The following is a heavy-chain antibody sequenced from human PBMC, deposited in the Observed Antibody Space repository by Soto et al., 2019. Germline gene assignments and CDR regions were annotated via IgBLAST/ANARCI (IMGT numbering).Heavy chain of an antibody. Sequence: ASVKVSCKASGYTFTSYGISWVRQAPGQGLEWMGWISAYNGNTNYAQKLQGRVTMTTDTSTSTAYMELRSLRSDDTAVYYCARDLMATRNLLMVYAIRTYYYYMDVWGKGTTVTVSS. D-gene: IGHD2-8*01. CDR1: GYTFTSYG. CDR3: ARDLMATRNLLMVYAIRTYYYYMDV. CDR2: ISAYNGNT. J-gene: IGHJ6*03. V-gene: IGHV1-18*01.